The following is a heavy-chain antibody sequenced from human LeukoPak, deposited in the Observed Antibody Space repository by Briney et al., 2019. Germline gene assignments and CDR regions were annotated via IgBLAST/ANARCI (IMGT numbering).Heavy chain of an antibody. Sequence: SETLSLTCAVYGGSFSGYYWSWIRQPPGKGLEWIGEINHSGSTNYNPSLKSRVTISVDTSKNQFSLKLSSVTAADTAVYYCARLRVGAIFYYYMDVWGKGTTVTISS. D-gene: IGHD1-26*01. CDR1: GGSFSGYY. J-gene: IGHJ6*03. CDR3: ARLRVGAIFYYYMDV. V-gene: IGHV4-34*01. CDR2: INHSGST.